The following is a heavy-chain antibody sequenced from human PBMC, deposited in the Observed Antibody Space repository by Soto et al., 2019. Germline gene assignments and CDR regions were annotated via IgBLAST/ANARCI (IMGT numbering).Heavy chain of an antibody. J-gene: IGHJ4*02. CDR2: IYYSGST. D-gene: IGHD4-4*01. V-gene: IGHV4-59*01. CDR1: GGSISSYY. CDR3: ATELPRGTVSL. Sequence: SETLSLTCTVSGGSISSYYWSWIRQPPGKGLEWIGYIYYSGSTNYNPSLKSRVTISVDTSKNHFSLKLSTVTAADTAVYYCATELPRGTVSLCGQGTPVPAS.